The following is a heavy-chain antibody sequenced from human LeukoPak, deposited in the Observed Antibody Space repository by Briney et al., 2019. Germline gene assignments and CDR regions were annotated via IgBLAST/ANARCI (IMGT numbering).Heavy chain of an antibody. CDR1: GYTFTGYY. CDR2: INPNSGGT. V-gene: IGHV1-2*02. J-gene: IGHJ4*02. D-gene: IGHD2-15*01. Sequence: ASVKVSCKAPGYTFTGYYMHWVRQAPGQGLEWMGWINPNSGGTNYAQKFQGRVTMTRDTSISTAYMELSRLRSDDTAVYYCARDHRRYCSGGSCYGYWGQGTLVTVSS. CDR3: ARDHRRYCSGGSCYGY.